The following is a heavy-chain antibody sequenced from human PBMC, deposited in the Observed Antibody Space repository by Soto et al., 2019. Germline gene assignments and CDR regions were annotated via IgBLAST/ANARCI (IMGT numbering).Heavy chain of an antibody. CDR3: VRDSGAKLSSS. J-gene: IGHJ4*02. V-gene: IGHV1-69*13. CDR2: IVPIYRTA. D-gene: IGHD6-13*01. Sequence: GTSVKVCSTAPRGAFGSSRSNWARQATGQGLEWVGGIVPIYRTADYAQKFQGRVTITADESARTSYMELRSLKSQDTAVYYCVRDSGAKLSSSWGQGTLVTSPQ. CDR1: RGAFGSSR.